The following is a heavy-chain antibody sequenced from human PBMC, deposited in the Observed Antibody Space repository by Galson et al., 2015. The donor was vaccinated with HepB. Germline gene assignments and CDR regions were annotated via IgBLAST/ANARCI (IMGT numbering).Heavy chain of an antibody. CDR2: TYYRSKWYN. CDR1: GDSVSSNSAA. Sequence: CAISGDSVSSNSAAWNWIRQSPSRGLEWLGRTYYRSKWYNDYAVSVKSRITINPDTSKNQFSLQLNSVTPGDTAVYYCARDQRRDWDRVFDYWGQGTLVTVSS. V-gene: IGHV6-1*01. D-gene: IGHD3/OR15-3a*01. J-gene: IGHJ4*02. CDR3: ARDQRRDWDRVFDY.